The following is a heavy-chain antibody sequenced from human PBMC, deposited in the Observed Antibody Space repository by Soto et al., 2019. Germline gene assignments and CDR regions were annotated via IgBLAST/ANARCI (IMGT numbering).Heavy chain of an antibody. V-gene: IGHV3-30-3*01. CDR3: ARDRRHYYYYGMDV. Sequence: QVQLVESGGGVVQPGRSLRLSCAASGFTFSSYAMHWVRQAPGKGLEWVAVISYDGSNKYYADSVKGRFTISRDNSKNTLYLQMNSLRAEDTAVYYCARDRRHYYYYGMDVWGQGTTATVSS. CDR2: ISYDGSNK. CDR1: GFTFSSYA. J-gene: IGHJ6*02.